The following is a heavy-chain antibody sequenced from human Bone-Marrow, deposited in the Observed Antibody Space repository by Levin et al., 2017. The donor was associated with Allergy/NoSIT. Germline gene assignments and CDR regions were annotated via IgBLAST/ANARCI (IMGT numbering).Heavy chain of an antibody. CDR3: ASWDGYNYVEGSDDAFDI. V-gene: IGHV3-33*01. D-gene: IGHD5-24*01. Sequence: LGESLKISCAASGFTFSSYGMHWVRQAPGKGLEWVAVIWYDGSNKYYADSVKGRFTISRDNSKNTLYLQMNSPRAEDTAVYYCASWDGYNYVEGSDDAFDIWGQGTMVTVSS. CDR1: GFTFSSYG. CDR2: IWYDGSNK. J-gene: IGHJ3*02.